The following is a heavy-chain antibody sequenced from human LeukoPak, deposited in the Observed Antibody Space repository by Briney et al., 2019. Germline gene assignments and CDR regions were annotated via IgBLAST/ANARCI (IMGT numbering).Heavy chain of an antibody. CDR3: AKVPYSDYGSGRPPFMDV. Sequence: GGSLRLSCAASGFTFDDYGMSWVRQAPGKGLEWVSGINWNGGSTGYADSVKGRFTISRDNAKNSLYLQMNSLRVEDTATYYCAKVPYSDYGSGRPPFMDVWGQGTTVAVSS. J-gene: IGHJ6*02. D-gene: IGHD3-10*01. V-gene: IGHV3-20*04. CDR2: INWNGGST. CDR1: GFTFDDYG.